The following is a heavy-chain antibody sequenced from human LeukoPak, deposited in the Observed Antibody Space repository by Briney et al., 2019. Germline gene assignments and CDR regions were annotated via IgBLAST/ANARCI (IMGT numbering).Heavy chain of an antibody. CDR3: ARDLLYDFWSGFTYDAFDI. D-gene: IGHD3-3*01. CDR2: MNPNNGNT. CDR1: GYIFTSYD. J-gene: IGHJ3*02. Sequence: ASVKVSCKASGYIFTSYDINWVRQATGQGLEWMGWMNPNNGNTGFAQKFQGRVTITRNTSISTAYMELTTLTFDDTAVYYCARDLLYDFWSGFTYDAFDIWGQGTMVTVSS. V-gene: IGHV1-8*03.